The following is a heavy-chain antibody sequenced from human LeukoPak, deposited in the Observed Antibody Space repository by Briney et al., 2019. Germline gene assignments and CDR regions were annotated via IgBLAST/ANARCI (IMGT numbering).Heavy chain of an antibody. CDR2: ITSSGGIT. CDR1: GFTFNSHE. J-gene: IGHJ5*02. CDR3: AGERNCGGDCYQGSWFDP. D-gene: IGHD2-21*02. V-gene: IGHV3-48*03. Sequence: PGGSLRLSCAASGFTFNSHEMHWVRQAPGKGLEWVSYITSSGGITYYADSVKGRFTVSRDNAKNSLFLQMNSLRAEDTAIYYFAGERNCGGDCYQGSWFDPWGQGTLVTVSS.